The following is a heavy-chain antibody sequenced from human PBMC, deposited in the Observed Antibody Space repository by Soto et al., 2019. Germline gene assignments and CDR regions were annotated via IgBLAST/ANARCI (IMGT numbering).Heavy chain of an antibody. J-gene: IGHJ5*01. CDR1: GGSISSYY. CDR3: TRDAATIKFDY. V-gene: IGHV4-59*12. D-gene: IGHD2-15*01. CDR2: IYFSGGT. Sequence: PSETLSLTCTVSGGSISSYYWSWIRQPPGKGLEWIGYIYFSGGTNYNPSLKGRFTISRDNAKNSLYLQMNSLRAEDTAVYFCTRDAATIKFDYWGHGTLVTVSS.